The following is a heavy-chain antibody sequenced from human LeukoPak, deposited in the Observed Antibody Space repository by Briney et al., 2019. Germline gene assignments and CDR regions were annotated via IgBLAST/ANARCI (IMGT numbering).Heavy chain of an antibody. CDR2: MNPNSGNT. CDR3: ARGVLEWLIDWFDP. J-gene: IGHJ5*02. CDR1: GYTFTSYD. D-gene: IGHD3-3*01. V-gene: IGHV1-8*01. Sequence: ASVKVSCKASGYTFTSYDINWVRQATGQGLEWMGWMNPNSGNTGYAQKFQGRVAMTRNTSISTAYMELSSLRSEDTAVYYCARGVLEWLIDWFDPWGQGTLVTVSS.